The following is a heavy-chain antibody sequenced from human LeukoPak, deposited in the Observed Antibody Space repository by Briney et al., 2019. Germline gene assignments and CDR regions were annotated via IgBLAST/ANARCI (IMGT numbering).Heavy chain of an antibody. J-gene: IGHJ3*02. CDR2: INPSGGST. D-gene: IGHD3-22*01. Sequence: ASVKVSCKASGYTFTSYYMHWVRQAPGQGLEWMGIINPSGGSTSYAQKFQGRVTMTRDMSTSTVYMELSSLRSEDTAVYYCAREGGYYYDSSGYADAFDIWGQGTMVTVSS. CDR1: GYTFTSYY. CDR3: AREGGYYYDSSGYADAFDI. V-gene: IGHV1-46*01.